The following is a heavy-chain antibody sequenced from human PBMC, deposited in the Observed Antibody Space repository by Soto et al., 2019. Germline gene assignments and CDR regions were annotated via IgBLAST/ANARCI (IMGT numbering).Heavy chain of an antibody. CDR3: AKDGGWSLAVAGLFDY. Sequence: GGSLRLSCAASGFTFSNYAMSWVRQAPGKGLEWVSTIVASGGSTYYADSVKGRFTISRDNAKNTLYLQMKSLRVEDTALYYCAKDGGWSLAVAGLFDYWGPGTQVTVSS. D-gene: IGHD6-19*01. CDR1: GFTFSNYA. V-gene: IGHV3-23*01. J-gene: IGHJ4*02. CDR2: IVASGGST.